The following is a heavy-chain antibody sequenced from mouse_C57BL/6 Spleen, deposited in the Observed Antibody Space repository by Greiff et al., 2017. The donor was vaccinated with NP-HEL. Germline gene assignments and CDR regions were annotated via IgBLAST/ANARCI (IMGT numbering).Heavy chain of an antibody. Sequence: QVQLQQPGAELVMPGASVKLSCKASGYTFTSYWMHWVKQRPGQGLEWIGEIDPSDSYTNYNQKFKGKSTLTVDKSSSTAYMQLSSLASEDSAVYYCARGSGYVRVFDYWGQGTTLTVSS. CDR1: GYTFTSYW. V-gene: IGHV1-69*01. CDR2: IDPSDSYT. J-gene: IGHJ2*01. CDR3: ARGSGYVRVFDY. D-gene: IGHD3-2*02.